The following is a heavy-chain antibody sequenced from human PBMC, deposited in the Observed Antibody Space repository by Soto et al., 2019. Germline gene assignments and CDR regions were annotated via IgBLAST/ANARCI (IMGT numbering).Heavy chain of an antibody. J-gene: IGHJ6*02. CDR1: GFTFSSYS. CDR2: ISSSSSYI. D-gene: IGHD4-4*01. CDR3: ASGDDYSNLRRPDV. V-gene: IGHV3-21*01. Sequence: EVQLVESGGGLVKPGGSLRLSCAASGFTFSSYSMNWVRQAPGKGLEWVSSISSSSSYIYYADSVKGRFTISRDNAKNSLYLQMNSLRAEDTAVYYCASGDDYSNLRRPDVWGQGATVTVSS.